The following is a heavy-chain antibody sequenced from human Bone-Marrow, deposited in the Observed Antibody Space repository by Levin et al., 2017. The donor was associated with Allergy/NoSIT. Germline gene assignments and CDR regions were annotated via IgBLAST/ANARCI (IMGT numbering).Heavy chain of an antibody. V-gene: IGHV3-48*02. CDR3: VRDSAID. Sequence: GESLKISCAASGFTFRSDDMHWVRQAPGKGLEWVSYISSSSSVIYYADSMKGRFTISRDNAKNSLYLQMNSLRDEDTAVYYCVRDSAIDWGQGTLVTVSS. J-gene: IGHJ4*02. D-gene: IGHD2/OR15-2a*01. CDR2: ISSSSSVI. CDR1: GFTFRSDD.